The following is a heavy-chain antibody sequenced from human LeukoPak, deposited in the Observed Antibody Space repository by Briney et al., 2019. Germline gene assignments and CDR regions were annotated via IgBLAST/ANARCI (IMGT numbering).Heavy chain of an antibody. V-gene: IGHV1-2*06. CDR1: GYTFTGYY. J-gene: IGHJ3*02. Sequence: ASVKVSCKASGYTFTGYYMHWVRQAPGQGLEWMGRINPNSGGTNYAQKFQGRVTMTRDTSISTAYMELSRLRSDDTAVYYCAREGLERRAALDIWGQGTMVTVSS. CDR3: AREGLERRAALDI. CDR2: INPNSGGT. D-gene: IGHD1-1*01.